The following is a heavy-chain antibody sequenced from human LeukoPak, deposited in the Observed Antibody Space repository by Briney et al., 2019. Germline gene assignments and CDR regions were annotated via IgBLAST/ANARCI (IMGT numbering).Heavy chain of an antibody. CDR2: INHRGDT. V-gene: IGHV4-34*01. CDR3: TRGPTIRESGYFDL. CDR1: GGSFSSYY. J-gene: IGHJ4*03. Sequence: PSETLPLTSAAYGGSFSSYYWSWIRPSPGKVLEWIAEINHRGDTNYNPSVKSRVTISVDTSKNQISLQVNSLTAADTAVYFCTRGPTIRESGYFDLGGEGTLVTVS. D-gene: IGHD5-24*01.